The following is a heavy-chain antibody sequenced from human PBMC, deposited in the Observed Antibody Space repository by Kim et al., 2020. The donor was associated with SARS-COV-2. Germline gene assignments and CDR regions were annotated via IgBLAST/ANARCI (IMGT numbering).Heavy chain of an antibody. D-gene: IGHD6-19*01. V-gene: IGHV1-69*13. CDR1: GGTFSSYA. J-gene: IGHJ5*02. CDR3: ASREGSGWYGGWFDP. CDR2: IIPIFGTA. Sequence: SVKVSCKASGGTFSSYAISWVRQAPGQGLEWMGGIIPIFGTANYAQKFQGRVTITADESTSTAYMELSSLRSEDTAVYYCASREGSGWYGGWFDPWGQGTLVTVSS.